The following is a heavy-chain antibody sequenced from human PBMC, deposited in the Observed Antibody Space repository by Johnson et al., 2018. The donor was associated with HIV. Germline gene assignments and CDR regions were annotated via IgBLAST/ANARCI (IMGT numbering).Heavy chain of an antibody. V-gene: IGHV3-7*01. CDR2: IKQDGSEK. J-gene: IGHJ3*02. D-gene: IGHD1-1*01. CDR1: GFTVSSNY. CDR3: ARPQGTGDAFDI. Sequence: VQLVESGGGLVQPGGSLRLSCAASGFTVSSNYMSWVRQAPGKGLEWVANIKQDGSEKYYVDSVKGRFTISRDNSKNTLYLQMNSLRAEDTAVYYCARPQGTGDAFDIWGQGTMVTVSS.